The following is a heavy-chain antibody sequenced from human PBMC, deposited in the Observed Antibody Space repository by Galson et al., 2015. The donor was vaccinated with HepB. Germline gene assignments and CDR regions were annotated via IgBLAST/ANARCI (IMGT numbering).Heavy chain of an antibody. V-gene: IGHV3-74*01. CDR2: INSDGSNT. J-gene: IGHJ4*02. D-gene: IGHD2-21*02. Sequence: SLRLSCAASGFTFRSYWMHWVRQAPGKGLVWVSRINSDGSNTTYADSVKGRSTISRDNAKNTMDLQMNSLRAEDTAIYYCARDYCGGDCFPSIWGQGTLVTVSS. CDR3: ARDYCGGDCFPSI. CDR1: GFTFRSYW.